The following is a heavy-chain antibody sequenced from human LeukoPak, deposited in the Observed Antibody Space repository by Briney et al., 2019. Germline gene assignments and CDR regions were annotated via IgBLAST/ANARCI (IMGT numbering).Heavy chain of an antibody. J-gene: IGHJ5*02. V-gene: IGHV4-59*01. CDR3: AGTHCSSTSCYGITMVRGVMSPNWFDP. Sequence: SETLSLTCTVPGGSISSYYWSWIRQPPGEGLGWSGCVYFSGSINYNPSRKRRVTISVDTSKNQFSLQLSSVTAADTAVYYCAGTHCSSTSCYGITMVRGVMSPNWFDPWGQGTLVTVSS. CDR2: VYFSGSI. CDR1: GGSISSYY. D-gene: IGHD3-10*01.